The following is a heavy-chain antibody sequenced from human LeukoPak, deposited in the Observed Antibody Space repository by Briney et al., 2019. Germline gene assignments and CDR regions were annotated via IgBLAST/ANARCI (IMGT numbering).Heavy chain of an antibody. D-gene: IGHD2/OR15-2a*01. Sequence: HPGGSLRLSCATSGFTFTDRWMHWVRQAPGKGLVWVSRISNDGKIASYADSVKGRFTIARDNAQNTVYLQMDSLRDEDTAVYYCARDFHSIDFWGQGTLVTVSS. CDR1: GFTFTDRW. V-gene: IGHV3-74*01. CDR3: ARDFHSIDF. J-gene: IGHJ4*02. CDR2: ISNDGKIA.